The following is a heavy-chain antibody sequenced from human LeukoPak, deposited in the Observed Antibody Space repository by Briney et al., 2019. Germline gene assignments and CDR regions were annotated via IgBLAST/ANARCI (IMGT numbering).Heavy chain of an antibody. V-gene: IGHV3-33*06. J-gene: IGHJ4*02. D-gene: IGHD3-22*01. Sequence: PGGSLRLSCAASGFTFSSYGMHWVRQAPGKGLEWVAVIWYDGSNKYYADSVKGRFTISRDNSKNTLYLQMNSLRAEDTAVNYCAKALREVVMTDWGQGTLSPSPQ. CDR2: IWYDGSNK. CDR1: GFTFSSYG. CDR3: AKALREVVMTD.